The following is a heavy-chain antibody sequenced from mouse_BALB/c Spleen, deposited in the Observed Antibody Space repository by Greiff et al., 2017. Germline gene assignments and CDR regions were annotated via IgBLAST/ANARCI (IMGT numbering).Heavy chain of an antibody. V-gene: IGHV1-80*01. CDR2: IYPGDGDT. J-gene: IGHJ2*01. CDR3: AKFGSSDFDY. CDR1: GYAFSSYW. D-gene: IGHD1-1*01. Sequence: QVQLKESGAELVRPGSSVKISCKASGYAFSSYWMNWVKQRPGQGLEWIGQIYPGDGDTNYNGKFKGKATLTADKSSSTAYMQLSSLTSEDSAVYFCAKFGSSDFDYWGQGTTLTVSS.